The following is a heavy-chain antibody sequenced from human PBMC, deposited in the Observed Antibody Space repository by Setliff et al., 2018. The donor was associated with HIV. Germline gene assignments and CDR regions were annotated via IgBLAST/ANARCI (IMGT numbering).Heavy chain of an antibody. CDR1: GGTFSSYG. CDR2: IVPIFGTA. J-gene: IGHJ6*03. CDR3: ARGESIAVAYYHYYYMDV. V-gene: IGHV1-69*13. D-gene: IGHD6-19*01. Sequence: ASVKVSCKASGGTFSSYGISWVRQAPGQGLEWMGGIVPIFGTANYAQKFQGRVTITADESTSTAYMELSSLRSEDTAVYDCARGESIAVAYYHYYYMDVWGKGTTVTVSS.